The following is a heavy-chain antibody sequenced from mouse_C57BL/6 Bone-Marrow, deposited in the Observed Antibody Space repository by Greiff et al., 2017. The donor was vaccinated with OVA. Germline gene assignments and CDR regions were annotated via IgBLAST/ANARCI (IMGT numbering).Heavy chain of an antibody. J-gene: IGHJ3*01. CDR3: ARHPLYRPWFAY. CDR1: GFTFSSYG. CDR2: ISSGGSYT. V-gene: IGHV5-6*01. Sequence: EVHLVESGGDLVKPGGSLKLSCAASGFTFSSYGMSWVRQTPDKRLEWVATISSGGSYTYYPDSVKGRFTISRDNAKNTLYLQMSSLKSEDTAMYYCARHPLYRPWFAYWGQGTLVTVSA.